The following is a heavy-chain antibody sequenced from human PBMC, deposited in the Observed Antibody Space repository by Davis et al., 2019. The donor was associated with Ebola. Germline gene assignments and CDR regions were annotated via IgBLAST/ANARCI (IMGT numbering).Heavy chain of an antibody. CDR2: ISHSGST. CDR3: ARGGGLLWFGESNEGLDY. CDR1: GGSISSSIYY. J-gene: IGHJ4*02. Sequence: SETLSLTCTVSGGSISSSIYYWGWIRQPSGKGLEWIGEISHSGSTNYKPSLKSRVTISVDTSKNQFSLKVSYVTAADTAVYYCARGGGLLWFGESNEGLDYWGQGTLVTVSS. D-gene: IGHD3-10*01. V-gene: IGHV4-39*07.